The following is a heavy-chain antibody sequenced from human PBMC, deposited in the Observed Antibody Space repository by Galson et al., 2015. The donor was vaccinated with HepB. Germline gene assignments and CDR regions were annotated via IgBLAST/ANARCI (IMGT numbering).Heavy chain of an antibody. J-gene: IGHJ6*02. D-gene: IGHD3-9*01. CDR3: ARDHYDILTGYYRDYYYYGMDV. Sequence: QSGAEVKKPGESLRISCKASGYTFTSYGISWVRQAPGQGLEWMGWISAYNGNTNYAQKLQGRVTMTTDTSTSTAYMELRSLRSDDTAVYYCARDHYDILTGYYRDYYYYGMDVWGQGTTVTVSS. V-gene: IGHV1-18*01. CDR1: GYTFTSYG. CDR2: ISAYNGNT.